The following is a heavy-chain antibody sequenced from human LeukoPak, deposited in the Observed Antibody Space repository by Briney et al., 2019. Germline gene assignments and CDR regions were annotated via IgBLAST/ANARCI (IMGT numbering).Heavy chain of an antibody. V-gene: IGHV4-4*07. J-gene: IGHJ5*02. Sequence: SETLSLTCTVSGGSISSYYWSWIRQPAGKGLEWIGRIYTSGSTNYNPSLKSRVTISVDTSKNQFSLKLNSVTAADTAVYYCARDPHYYGSGGYKAAWGQGTLVTVSS. D-gene: IGHD3-10*01. CDR3: ARDPHYYGSGGYKAA. CDR2: IYTSGST. CDR1: GGSISSYY.